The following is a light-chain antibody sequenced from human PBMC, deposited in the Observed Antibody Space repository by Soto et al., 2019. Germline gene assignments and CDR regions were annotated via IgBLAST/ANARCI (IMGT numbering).Light chain of an antibody. CDR3: CSYVGANTYV. CDR1: SSTVGGFNV. V-gene: IGLV2-23*01. J-gene: IGLJ1*01. Sequence: QSSLTRPASISRSPGQSITMSCTGTSSTVGGFNVVSWYQQHPGKAPKVIIYEGIKRPSGISNRFSGSNSGSTASLTISGLQAEDEADYYCCSYVGANTYVVGTGTKI. CDR2: EGI.